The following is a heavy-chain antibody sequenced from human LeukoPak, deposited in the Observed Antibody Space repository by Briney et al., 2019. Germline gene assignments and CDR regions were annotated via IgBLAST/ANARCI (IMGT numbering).Heavy chain of an antibody. CDR3: ARETYSGSLNWFDP. J-gene: IGHJ5*02. CDR1: GFTFSSYS. D-gene: IGHD1-26*01. V-gene: IGHV3-48*02. CDR2: ISSSSSTI. Sequence: PGGSLRLSCAASGFTFSSYSINWVRQAPGKGLEWVSYISSSSSTIYYADSVKGRFTISRDNAKNSLYLQMNSLRDEDTAVYYCARETYSGSLNWFDPWGQGTLVTVSS.